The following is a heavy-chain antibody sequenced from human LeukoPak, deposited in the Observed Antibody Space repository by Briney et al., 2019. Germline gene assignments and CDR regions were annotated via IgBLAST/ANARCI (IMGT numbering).Heavy chain of an antibody. D-gene: IGHD4-11*01. CDR3: ARSVPSLDYLFDS. V-gene: IGHV4-59*01. J-gene: IGHJ5*01. CDR2: IFYSGST. CDR1: IDSISSYY. Sequence: SETLSLTCTVSIDSISSYYWSWIRQPPGKGLEWVGYIFYSGSTNYNPSLKSRVTISVDTSKNQLSLKLNSVTAADTAVYYCARSVPSLDYLFDSWGHGTLVTVSS.